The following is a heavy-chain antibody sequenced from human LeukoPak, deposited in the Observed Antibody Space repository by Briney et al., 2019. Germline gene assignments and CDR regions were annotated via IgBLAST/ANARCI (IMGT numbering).Heavy chain of an antibody. D-gene: IGHD5-24*01. V-gene: IGHV3-7*05. CDR2: IKQDGSEK. J-gene: IGHJ5*02. CDR1: GFTFSNYW. CDR3: ARASDLWLQLT. Sequence: PGGSLRLSCAASGFTFSNYWMIWVRQAPGKGLEWVGNIKQDGSEKRYADSVRGRFSISRDNAQTSLYLQMNSLRAEDTAVYYCARASDLWLQLTWGQGTLVTVSS.